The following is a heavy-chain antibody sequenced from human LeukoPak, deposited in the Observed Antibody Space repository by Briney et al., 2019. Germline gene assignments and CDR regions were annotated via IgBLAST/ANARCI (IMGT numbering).Heavy chain of an antibody. CDR3: ARDITIFGGTFDY. J-gene: IGHJ4*02. V-gene: IGHV4-59*12. CDR1: GGSISSYY. Sequence: SETLSLTCTVSGGSISSYYWSWIRQPPGKGLEWIGYIYYSGSTNYNPSLKSRVTISVDTSKNQFSLKLSSVTAADTAVYYCARDITIFGGTFDYWGQGTLVTVSS. D-gene: IGHD3-3*01. CDR2: IYYSGST.